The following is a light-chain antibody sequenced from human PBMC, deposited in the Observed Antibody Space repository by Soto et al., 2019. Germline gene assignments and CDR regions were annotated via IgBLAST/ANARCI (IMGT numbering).Light chain of an antibody. V-gene: IGKV1-27*01. CDR2: VAS. Sequence: DIQMTQSPSSLSASVGDRVTITCRASQGISNYLAWYLQQPGKVPKLLISVASTLQSGVPSRFSGSGSRTDFTLTISSLQPEDVATYYCQKYSSAPWALGQGTKVEIK. J-gene: IGKJ1*01. CDR3: QKYSSAPWA. CDR1: QGISNY.